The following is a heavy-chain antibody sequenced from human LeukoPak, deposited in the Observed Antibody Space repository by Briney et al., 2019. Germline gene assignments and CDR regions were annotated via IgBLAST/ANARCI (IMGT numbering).Heavy chain of an antibody. CDR3: AKDKLRTLHTYYYGSGSYYPDAFDI. Sequence: GGSLRLSRAASGFTFDDYAMHWVRQPPGKGLEWVSSISWNGGNMGYADSVKGRFSISRDNAKNSLYLQMNSLRAEDTALYYCAKDKLRTLHTYYYGSGSYYPDAFDIWGQGTMVTVSS. CDR2: ISWNGGNM. D-gene: IGHD3-10*01. CDR1: GFTFDDYA. V-gene: IGHV3-9*01. J-gene: IGHJ3*02.